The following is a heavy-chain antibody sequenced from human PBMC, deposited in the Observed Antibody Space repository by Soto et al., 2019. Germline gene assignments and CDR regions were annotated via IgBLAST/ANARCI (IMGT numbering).Heavy chain of an antibody. Sequence: GGSLRLSCAASGFTFSSYSMNWVRQDPGKGLEWVPSISSSSSYIYYADSVKGRFTISRDNAKNSLYLQMNSLRAEDTAVYYCARTLYYYDSSGYRWGQGTLVTVSS. D-gene: IGHD3-22*01. CDR3: ARTLYYYDSSGYR. V-gene: IGHV3-21*01. J-gene: IGHJ4*02. CDR1: GFTFSSYS. CDR2: ISSSSSYI.